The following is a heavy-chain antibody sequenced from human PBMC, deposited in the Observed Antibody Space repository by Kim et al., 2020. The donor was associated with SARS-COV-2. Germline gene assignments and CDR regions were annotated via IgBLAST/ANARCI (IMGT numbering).Heavy chain of an antibody. CDR3: ARDPGIAAAGALFDYYYYYMDV. D-gene: IGHD6-13*01. J-gene: IGHJ6*03. Sequence: GGSLRLSCAASGFTFSSYSRNWVRQAPGKGLEWVSSISSSSSNIYYADSAKGRFNISRDNPNNSMYLQRNGLRAEDTAVYYCARDPGIAAAGALFDYYYYYMDVWGQGTTLTVSS. CDR1: GFTFSSYS. V-gene: IGHV3-21*01. CDR2: ISSSSSNI.